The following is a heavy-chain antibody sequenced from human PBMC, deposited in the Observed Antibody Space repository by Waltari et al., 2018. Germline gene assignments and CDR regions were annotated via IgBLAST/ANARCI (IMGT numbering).Heavy chain of an antibody. V-gene: IGHV1-69*13. CDR3: ARGSVVPAAGFSWFDP. Sequence: QVQLVQSGAEVKKPGSSVKVSCKASGGTFSSYAISWVRQAPGQGLEWMGRIIPIFGTANYAQKVQGRVTITADKSTSTAYMELSSLRSEDTAVYYCARGSVVPAAGFSWFDPWGQGTLVTVSS. CDR2: IIPIFGTA. CDR1: GGTFSSYA. J-gene: IGHJ5*02. D-gene: IGHD2-2*01.